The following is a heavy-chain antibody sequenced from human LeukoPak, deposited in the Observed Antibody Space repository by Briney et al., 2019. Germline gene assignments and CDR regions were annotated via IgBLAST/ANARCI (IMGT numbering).Heavy chain of an antibody. CDR2: ISTSSCYI. V-gene: IGHV3-21*01. J-gene: IGHJ5*02. CDR3: ARDGYGAPS. Sequence: GGSLRLSCAASGFTFSSYSMNWVRQAPGKGLEWVSFISTSSCYIYYADSVKGRFTVSRDNARKSLYLQMNSLRAEDTAVYYCARDGYGAPSWGQGTLVTVSS. D-gene: IGHD4-17*01. CDR1: GFTFSSYS.